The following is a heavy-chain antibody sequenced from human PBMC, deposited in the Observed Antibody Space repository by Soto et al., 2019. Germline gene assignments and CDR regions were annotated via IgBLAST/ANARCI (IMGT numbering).Heavy chain of an antibody. CDR2: IYISGST. Sequence: PSETLSLTCTVSGGSINSYYWYWIRQPAGKGLEWTGRIYISGSTNYNPSLNSRVTMSIDTYKNQFSLKVSPVTAADTAVYYCAKSSSRSSLGQYGLDVWGQGTPVTVSS. J-gene: IGHJ6*02. CDR3: AKSSSRSSLGQYGLDV. V-gene: IGHV4-4*07. D-gene: IGHD6-13*01. CDR1: GGSINSYY.